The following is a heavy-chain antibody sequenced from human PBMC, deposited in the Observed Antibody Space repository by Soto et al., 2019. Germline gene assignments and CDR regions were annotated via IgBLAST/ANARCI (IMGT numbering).Heavy chain of an antibody. CDR3: ARGRMTGYLYYYYGMDV. CDR1: GGTFSSYA. Sequence: SVKVSCKASGGTFSSYAISWVRQAPGQGLERMGGIIPIFGTANYAQKFQGRVTITADKSTSTAYMELSSLRSEDTAVYYCARGRMTGYLYYYYGMDVWGQGTTVTVSS. D-gene: IGHD3-9*01. CDR2: IIPIFGTA. J-gene: IGHJ6*02. V-gene: IGHV1-69*06.